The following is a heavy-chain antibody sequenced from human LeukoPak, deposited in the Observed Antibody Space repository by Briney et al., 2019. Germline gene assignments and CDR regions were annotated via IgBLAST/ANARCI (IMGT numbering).Heavy chain of an antibody. Sequence: SATLSLTCTVSGGSISSYYWSWIRPPPGKGLEWIGFIYYSGSTNYHPSLKSRVTIPVDTSKNQFSLKLSSVTAADTAVYYCARYGLAGYYFDYWGQGTLVTVSS. CDR2: IYYSGST. CDR3: ARYGLAGYYFDY. CDR1: GGSISSYY. D-gene: IGHD3-16*01. V-gene: IGHV4-59*01. J-gene: IGHJ4*02.